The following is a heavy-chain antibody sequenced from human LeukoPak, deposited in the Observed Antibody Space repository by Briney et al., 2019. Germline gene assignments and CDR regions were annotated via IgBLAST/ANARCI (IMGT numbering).Heavy chain of an antibody. CDR3: ATRREVPLRWWSFDL. Sequence: GGSLRLPCAASGFTFSSYAMSWVRQAPGKGLEWLSVIYRGGNTYYAASVKGRFTISRDNSKNTLYLQMNGLRDEDTAVYYCATRREVPLRWWSFDLWGRGTLVTVSS. J-gene: IGHJ2*01. D-gene: IGHD4-23*01. CDR1: GFTFSSYA. V-gene: IGHV3-23*03. CDR2: IYRGGNT.